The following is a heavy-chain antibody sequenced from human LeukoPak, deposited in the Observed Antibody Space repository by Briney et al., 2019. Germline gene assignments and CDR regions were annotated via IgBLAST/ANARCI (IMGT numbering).Heavy chain of an antibody. CDR1: GFTFSSYE. V-gene: IGHV3-48*03. CDR3: AKDSPQLERSAEYFQH. Sequence: PGGSLRLSCAASGFTFSSYEMNWVRQAPGKGLEWVSYISSSGSTIYYADSVKGRFTISRDNAKNSLYLQMHSLRAEDTAVYYCAKDSPQLERSAEYFQHWGQGTLVTVSS. J-gene: IGHJ1*01. D-gene: IGHD5-24*01. CDR2: ISSSGSTI.